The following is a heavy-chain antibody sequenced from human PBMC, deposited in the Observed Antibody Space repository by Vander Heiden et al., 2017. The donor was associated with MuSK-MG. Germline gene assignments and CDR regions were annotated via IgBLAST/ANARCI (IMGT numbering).Heavy chain of an antibody. CDR1: GFTFNDYS. D-gene: IGHD3-16*01. V-gene: IGHV3-49*04. CDR2: IAAEHYGGIA. J-gene: IGHJ3*01. Sequence: VQLVESGGGLVQPGRSLRLSCATSGFTFNDYSMAWVRQAPGKGLEWVGFIAAEHYGGIADYAASVRGRFNIFRDDSRSIAYLQMNSLQIEDTAIYYCAGDSYGKFPVYGFDVWGQGRMVTVSP. CDR3: AGDSYGKFPVYGFDV.